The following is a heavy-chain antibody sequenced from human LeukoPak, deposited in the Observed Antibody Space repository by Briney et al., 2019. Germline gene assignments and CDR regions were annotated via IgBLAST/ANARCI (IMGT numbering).Heavy chain of an antibody. Sequence: PGQSLRLSCAASGFTFDCCGTHWVRQAPGKGLEWVSGISWNSGSIDYADSVKGRFTISRDNAKNSLYLQMNSLRAEDTALYYCAKQGYNWNDANFDYWGQGTLVTVSS. D-gene: IGHD1-1*01. J-gene: IGHJ4*02. CDR2: ISWNSGSI. CDR3: AKQGYNWNDANFDY. CDR1: GFTFDCCG. V-gene: IGHV3-9*01.